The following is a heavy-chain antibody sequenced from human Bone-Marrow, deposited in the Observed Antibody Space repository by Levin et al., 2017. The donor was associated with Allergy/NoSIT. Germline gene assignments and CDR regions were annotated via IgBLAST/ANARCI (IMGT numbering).Heavy chain of an antibody. V-gene: IGHV1-24*01. CDR2: FDPEDGET. CDR3: ATDVQSNSLYYFDY. Sequence: ASVKVSCKVSGYTLTELSMHWVRQAPGKGLEWMGGFDPEDGETIYAQKFQGRVTMTEDTSTDTAYMELSSLRSEDTAVYYCATDVQSNSLYYFDYWGQGTLVTVSS. D-gene: IGHD4-23*01. CDR1: GYTLTELS. J-gene: IGHJ4*02.